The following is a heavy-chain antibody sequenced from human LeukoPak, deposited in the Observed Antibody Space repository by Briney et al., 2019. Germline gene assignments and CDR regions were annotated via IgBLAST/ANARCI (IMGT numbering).Heavy chain of an antibody. CDR2: INADNGNT. J-gene: IGHJ6*02. V-gene: IGHV1-3*01. CDR3: ASNTGGYYYYYGMDV. Sequence: ASVKVSCKASGYTFTTYAMHWVRQAPGQRLEWMGWINADNGNTKYSQKFQGRVTITRDTSASTAYMELSSLTSEDTAVYYCASNTGGYYYYYGMDVWGQGTTVTVSS. CDR1: GYTFTTYA.